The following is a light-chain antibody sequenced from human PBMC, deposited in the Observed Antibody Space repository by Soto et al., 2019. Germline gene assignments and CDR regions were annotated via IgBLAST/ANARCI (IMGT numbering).Light chain of an antibody. CDR1: SSDVGRYKY. V-gene: IGLV2-8*01. CDR3: RSYAGSNNFVI. CDR2: EVS. J-gene: IGLJ2*01. Sequence: QSVLTQPPSASGSPGQSVTISCTGTSSDVGRYKYVSWYQQHPGKAPKLMIYEVSMRPSGVPDRFSGSNSGNTASLTVSGLQTDDEGDYYCRSYAGSNNFVIFGGVTKLTVL.